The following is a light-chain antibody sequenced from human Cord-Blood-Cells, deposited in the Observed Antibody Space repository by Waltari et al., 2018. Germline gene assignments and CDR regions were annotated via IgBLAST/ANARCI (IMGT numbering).Light chain of an antibody. CDR2: GAS. J-gene: IGKJ4*01. Sequence: EIVMTQSPATLSVSPGERATLSCRASQSVSSNLAWYQQKPGQAPRLLIYGASTRATGIPARFSGSGYGTEFTLPISSLQSEDFAVYYCQQYNNWPRAFGGGTKVEIK. V-gene: IGKV3D-15*01. CDR1: QSVSSN. CDR3: QQYNNWPRA.